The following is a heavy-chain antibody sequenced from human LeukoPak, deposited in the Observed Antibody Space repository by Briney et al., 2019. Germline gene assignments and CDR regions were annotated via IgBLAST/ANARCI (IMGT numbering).Heavy chain of an antibody. CDR1: GFTFSDYY. CDR2: ISSSGSTI. Sequence: GGSLRLSCAASGFTFSDYYMSWIRQAPGKGPEWVSYISSSGSTIYYADSVKGRFTISRDNAKNSLYLQMNSLRAEDTAVYYCARWLEMVDAFDIWGQGTMVTVSS. V-gene: IGHV3-11*01. J-gene: IGHJ3*02. D-gene: IGHD2-8*01. CDR3: ARWLEMVDAFDI.